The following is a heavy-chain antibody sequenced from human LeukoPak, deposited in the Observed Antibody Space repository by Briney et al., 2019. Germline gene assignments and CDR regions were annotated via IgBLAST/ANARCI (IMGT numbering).Heavy chain of an antibody. CDR1: GGSVSSGSYY. Sequence: SETLSLTCTVSGGSVSSGSYYWGWIRQPPGKGLEWIGSIYYSGSTYYNPSLKSRVTISVDTSKNQFSLKLSSVTAADTAVYYCAGVGATHDAFDIWGQGTMVTVSS. CDR3: AGVGATHDAFDI. CDR2: IYYSGST. J-gene: IGHJ3*02. D-gene: IGHD1-26*01. V-gene: IGHV4-39*01.